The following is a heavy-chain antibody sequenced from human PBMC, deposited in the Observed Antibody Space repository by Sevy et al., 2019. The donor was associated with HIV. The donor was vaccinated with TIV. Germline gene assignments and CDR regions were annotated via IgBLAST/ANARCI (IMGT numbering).Heavy chain of an antibody. CDR1: GFSLINYA. CDR3: AKERSLGTLLRGVISWFDP. J-gene: IGHJ5*02. Sequence: GGSLRLSCKATGFSLINYAIHWVRQAPGKGLDWVAVISYDGRNIYYGDSVKGRFTISRDNSKNTLYLQMNSLRDEDTAVYYCAKERSLGTLLRGVISWFDPWGQGTLVTVSS. D-gene: IGHD3-10*01. V-gene: IGHV3-30*18. CDR2: ISYDGRNI.